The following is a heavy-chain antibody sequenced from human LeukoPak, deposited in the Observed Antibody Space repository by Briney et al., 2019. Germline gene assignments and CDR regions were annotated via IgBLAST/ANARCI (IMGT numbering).Heavy chain of an antibody. J-gene: IGHJ4*02. CDR2: ISHSGGST. CDR3: AKVIAGITIFGVVSLDY. CDR1: GLTFSSYG. V-gene: IGHV3-23*01. D-gene: IGHD3-3*01. Sequence: GGSLRLSCAASGLTFSSYGMSWVRQAPGKGLEWVSSISHSGGSTYYADSVKGRFTISRDNSKNTLYLQMNSLRAEDTAVYYCAKVIAGITIFGVVSLDYWGQGTLVTVSS.